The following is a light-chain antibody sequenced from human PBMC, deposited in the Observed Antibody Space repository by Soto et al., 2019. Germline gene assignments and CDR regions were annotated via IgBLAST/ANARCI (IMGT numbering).Light chain of an antibody. Sequence: DIVMTQSPDSLAVSLGETATINCKSSQSVLYTSNNNNYLAWFQQKPGQPPNLLIYWASTRESVVPDRFSGSGYGTDFTLTISSLQADDVAVYYCKQYYTAPYTFGRGTKLEIK. CDR3: KQYYTAPYT. CDR2: WAS. V-gene: IGKV4-1*01. J-gene: IGKJ2*01. CDR1: QSVLYTSNNNNY.